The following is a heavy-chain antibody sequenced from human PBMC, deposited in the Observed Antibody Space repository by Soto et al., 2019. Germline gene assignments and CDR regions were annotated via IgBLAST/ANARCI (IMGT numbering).Heavy chain of an antibody. J-gene: IGHJ5*02. V-gene: IGHV4-30-4*01. D-gene: IGHD2-15*01. CDR1: GGSISSGDYY. CDR2: IYYSGST. CDR3: AREIDCSGGSCYSWNNWFDP. Sequence: QVQLQESGPGLVKPSQTLSLTCTVSGGSISSGDYYWSWIRQPPGKGLEWIGYIYYSGSTYCNPSLKRRVTISVDTSKNQFSLKLSSVTAADTAVYYCAREIDCSGGSCYSWNNWFDPWGQGTLVTVSS.